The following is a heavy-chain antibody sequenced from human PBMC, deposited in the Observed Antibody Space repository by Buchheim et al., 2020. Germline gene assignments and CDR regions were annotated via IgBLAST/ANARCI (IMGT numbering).Heavy chain of an antibody. CDR1: GFTFSSYA. J-gene: IGHJ4*02. V-gene: IGHV3-30*04. D-gene: IGHD2-2*01. CDR3: ARDALLYCSSTSCSSGFDY. CDR2: ISYDGSNK. Sequence: QVQLVESGGGVVQPGRFLRLSCAASGFTFSSYAMHWVRQAPGKGLEWVAVISYDGSNKYYADSVKGRFTISRDNSKNTLYLQMNSLRAEDTAVYYCARDALLYCSSTSCSSGFDYWGQGTL.